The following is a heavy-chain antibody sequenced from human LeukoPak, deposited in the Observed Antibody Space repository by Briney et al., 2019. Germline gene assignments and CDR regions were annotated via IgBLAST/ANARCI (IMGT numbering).Heavy chain of an antibody. CDR2: IYYSGST. CDR3: ARGMDGYNFPHAFDI. Sequence: SETLSLTCTVSGGSISSYYWSWIRQPPGKGLEWIGYIYYSGSTNYNPSLKSRVTISVDTSKNQFSLKLSSVTAADTAVYYCARGMDGYNFPHAFDIWGQGTMVTVSS. V-gene: IGHV4-59*12. J-gene: IGHJ3*02. CDR1: GGSISSYY. D-gene: IGHD5-24*01.